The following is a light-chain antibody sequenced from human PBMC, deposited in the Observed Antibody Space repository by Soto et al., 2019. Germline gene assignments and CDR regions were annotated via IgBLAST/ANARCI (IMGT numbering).Light chain of an antibody. Sequence: EIVMTQSPATLSVSPGERVTLSCRASQSVSIYLAWYQQRPGQAPRPLIYGASTRATGFPGRFSASGSGTELPPTINSRQSEDFAVYYCQQDNFRPPTFGGGTRVEI. CDR1: QSVSIY. V-gene: IGKV3-15*01. CDR3: QQDNFRPPT. J-gene: IGKJ4*01. CDR2: GAS.